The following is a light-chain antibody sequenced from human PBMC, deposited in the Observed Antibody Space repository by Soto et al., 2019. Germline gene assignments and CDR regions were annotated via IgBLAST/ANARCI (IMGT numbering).Light chain of an antibody. V-gene: IGLV2-8*01. J-gene: IGLJ2*01. CDR2: EVT. Sequence: QSVLTQPPSASGSLGQSGTISCTGTSSDGGGYNYVSWHQQHPGKAPKVMIYEVTKRPPGVPDRFSGSKSGNTASLTVSGLQAEDEADYYCSSFAGGGNPVLLGGGTKVTVL. CDR1: SSDGGGYNY. CDR3: SSFAGGGNPVL.